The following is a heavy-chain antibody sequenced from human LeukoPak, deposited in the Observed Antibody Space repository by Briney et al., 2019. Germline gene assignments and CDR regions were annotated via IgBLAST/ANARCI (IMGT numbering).Heavy chain of an antibody. CDR1: GYSFTNYW. V-gene: IGHV5-51*01. CDR2: IYPGDSDT. Sequence: GESLKISCKGSGYSFTNYWIGWVRQMPGKGLEWMGIIYPGDSDTRYSPSFQGQVTVSADKSISTAYLQWSSLKASDTAMYYCARGSYYDSSGYYRSYYMDVWGKGTTVTVSS. CDR3: ARGSYYDSSGYYRSYYMDV. J-gene: IGHJ6*03. D-gene: IGHD3-22*01.